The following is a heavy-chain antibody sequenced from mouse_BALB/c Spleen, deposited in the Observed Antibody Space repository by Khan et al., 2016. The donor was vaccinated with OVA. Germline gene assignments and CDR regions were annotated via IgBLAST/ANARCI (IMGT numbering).Heavy chain of an antibody. V-gene: IGHV1S137*01. CDR1: GYTFTDYA. D-gene: IGHD1-3*01. CDR3: ARGSGNSRCAY. CDR2: ISTYYGDA. Sequence: QVQLQQSGAELVRPGVSVKISCKGSGYTFTDYAMHWVKQSHAKSLEWIGVISTYYGDADYNQKFKGKATMTVDKSSSPAYMELARLTSEDSAIYYCARGSGNSRCAYWGQGTLVTVSA. J-gene: IGHJ3*01.